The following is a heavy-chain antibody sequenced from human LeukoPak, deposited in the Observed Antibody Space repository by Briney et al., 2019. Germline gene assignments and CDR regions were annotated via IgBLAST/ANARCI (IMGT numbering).Heavy chain of an antibody. J-gene: IGHJ6*03. CDR2: INFSGSR. CDR1: GESFSGFY. V-gene: IGHV4-34*04. CDR3: AGGATVFEWLSPNSSYMDV. Sequence: SETLSLTCAVSGESFSGFYWNWIRQTPGKGLEWIGEINFSGSRNNNPSIKSGGTISVDTTKNKASLRLRSGAAEDTGTYCCAGGATVFEWLSPNSSYMDVWGKGTTVTVPS. D-gene: IGHD3-3*01.